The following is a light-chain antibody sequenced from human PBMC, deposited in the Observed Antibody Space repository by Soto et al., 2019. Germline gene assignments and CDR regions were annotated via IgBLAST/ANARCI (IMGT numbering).Light chain of an antibody. Sequence: EVVLTQSPGTLSLSPGERATLSCRASQSVSSSYLAWYQHKPGKAPRLLIYGASTSAPGIPDRFSGGGSGTDFALIISRLEHEDFGVYYCQQYGRSPPGFTVGRGTKVDIK. V-gene: IGKV3-20*01. CDR3: QQYGRSPPGFT. CDR1: QSVSSSY. CDR2: GAS. J-gene: IGKJ3*01.